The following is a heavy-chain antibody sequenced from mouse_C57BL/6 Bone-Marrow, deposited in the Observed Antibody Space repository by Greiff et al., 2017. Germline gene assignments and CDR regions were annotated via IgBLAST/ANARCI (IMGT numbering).Heavy chain of an antibody. Sequence: VQLQQSGPGLVKPSQSLSLTCSVTGYSITSGYYWNWIRQFPGNKLEWMGYISYDGSNNYNPSLKNRISIPRDTSKNQFFLKLNSVTTEDTATYYCARDRDGSSYGYWGQGTTLTVSS. CDR2: ISYDGSN. V-gene: IGHV3-6*01. J-gene: IGHJ2*01. CDR1: GYSITSGYY. D-gene: IGHD1-1*01. CDR3: ARDRDGSSYGY.